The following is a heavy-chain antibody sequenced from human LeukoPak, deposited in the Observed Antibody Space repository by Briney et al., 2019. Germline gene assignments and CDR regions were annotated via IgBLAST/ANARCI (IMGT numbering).Heavy chain of an antibody. CDR2: IYYSGST. D-gene: IGHD2-8*02. CDR1: GGSISSSSYY. Sequence: PSETLSLTCTVSGGSISSSSYYWGWIRQPPGKGLEWIGSIYYSGSTYYNPSLKSRVTISVDTSKNQFSLKLSSVTAADTAVYYCARETVLTGGFDYWGQGTLVTVSS. V-gene: IGHV4-39*07. CDR3: ARETVLTGGFDY. J-gene: IGHJ4*02.